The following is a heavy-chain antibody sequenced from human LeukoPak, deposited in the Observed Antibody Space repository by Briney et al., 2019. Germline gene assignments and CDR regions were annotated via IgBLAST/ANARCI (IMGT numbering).Heavy chain of an antibody. CDR2: ISTTSGNI. V-gene: IGHV3-21*01. CDR3: ARRAPSHDFDD. J-gene: IGHJ4*02. Sequence: GGSLRLSCAASGFSFSSYSMNWVRQAPGKGLEWVAAISTTSGNIYYPDSVKGRFTISRDNAKNSLYLQMNSLRVEDTALYYCARRAPSHDFDDWGQGTLVTVSS. CDR1: GFSFSSYS.